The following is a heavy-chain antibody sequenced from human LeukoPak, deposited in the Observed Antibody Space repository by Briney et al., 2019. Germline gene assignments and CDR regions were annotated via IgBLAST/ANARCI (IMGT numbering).Heavy chain of an antibody. Sequence: PGGSLRLSCAASGFTFSSYGMHWVRQAPGKGLEWVAVISYDGSNKYYADSVKGRFTISRDNSKNTLYLQMNSLRAEDTAVYYCAKENGYYYDSSVLLGYWGQGTLVTVSS. CDR3: AKENGYYYDSSVLLGY. J-gene: IGHJ4*02. D-gene: IGHD3-22*01. CDR2: ISYDGSNK. CDR1: GFTFSSYG. V-gene: IGHV3-30*18.